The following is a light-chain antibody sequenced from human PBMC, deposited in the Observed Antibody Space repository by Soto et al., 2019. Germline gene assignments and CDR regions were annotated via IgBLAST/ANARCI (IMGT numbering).Light chain of an antibody. J-gene: IGKJ1*01. CDR3: QEYGTSFKWT. Sequence: DIQMTQSPSSLSASVGDRVTITCQASQDIRNSLNWYQQKXGRAPKLLIYDASNVETGVPSRFSGDGSGTHFSLSISSLHPEDYATSFCQEYGTSFKWTFGQGTKV. CDR1: QDIRNS. CDR2: DAS. V-gene: IGKV1-33*01.